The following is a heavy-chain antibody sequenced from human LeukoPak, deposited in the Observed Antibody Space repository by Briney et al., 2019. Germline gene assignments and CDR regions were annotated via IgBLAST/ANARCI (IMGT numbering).Heavy chain of an antibody. D-gene: IGHD3-10*01. CDR3: AKTPDYYGSGSSSYIDC. CDR2: ISGSGGGT. J-gene: IGHJ4*02. Sequence: GGSLRLSCAASGFTFSSYAMSWVRQAPGKGLEWVSAISGSGGGTYYANSVKGRFTISRDNSRDTLYLQMSSLRAEDTALYFCAKTPDYYGSGSSSYIDCWGQGTLVSVSS. V-gene: IGHV3-23*01. CDR1: GFTFSSYA.